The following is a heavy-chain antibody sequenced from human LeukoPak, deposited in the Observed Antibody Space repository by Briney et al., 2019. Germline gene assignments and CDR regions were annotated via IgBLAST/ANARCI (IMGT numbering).Heavy chain of an antibody. CDR2: ISYDGSNK. J-gene: IGHJ4*02. V-gene: IGHV3-30-3*01. D-gene: IGHD6-19*01. CDR3: ARALAVGGRFDY. CDR1: GFTFSSYA. Sequence: GGSLRLSCAASGFTFSSYAMHWVRQAPGKGLEWVAVISYDGSNKYYADSVKGRFTISRDNSKNTLYLQMNSLRAEDTAVYYCARALAVGGRFDYWGQGNLVTVSS.